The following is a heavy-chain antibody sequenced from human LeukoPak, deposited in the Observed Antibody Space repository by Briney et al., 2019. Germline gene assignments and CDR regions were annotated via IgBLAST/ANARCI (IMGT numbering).Heavy chain of an antibody. CDR3: PTAYYYDSSGYYRDY. J-gene: IGHJ4*02. Sequence: ASVKVSCKASGYTFTSYYMHWVRQAPGQGLEWMGIINPSGGSTSYAQKLQGRVTMTRETSTSTVYMQLSSLRSEETAVYYCPTAYYYDSSGYYRDYWGPGTLVTVSS. CDR2: INPSGGST. V-gene: IGHV1-46*01. CDR1: GYTFTSYY. D-gene: IGHD3-22*01.